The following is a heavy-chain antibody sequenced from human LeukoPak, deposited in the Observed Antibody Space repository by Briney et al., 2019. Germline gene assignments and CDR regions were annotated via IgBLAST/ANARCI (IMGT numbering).Heavy chain of an antibody. CDR2: IKQDRSEK. Sequence: PGGSLRLSCAAVAFTSSSYWLSWDRQAPGKGLEWVAHIKQDRSEKYYVDSVKGRFTISRDNSKNSLYVQMTRLRGDDTALYYCARNRGSSRWHEVVSWGQGTLVTVSS. J-gene: IGHJ4*02. CDR3: ARNRGSSRWHEVVS. D-gene: IGHD6-19*01. CDR1: AFTSSSYW. V-gene: IGHV3-7*03.